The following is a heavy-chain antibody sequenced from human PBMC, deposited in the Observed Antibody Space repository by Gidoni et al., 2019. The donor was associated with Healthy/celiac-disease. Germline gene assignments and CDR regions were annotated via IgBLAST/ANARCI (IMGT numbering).Heavy chain of an antibody. V-gene: IGHV3-49*03. Sequence: EVQLVESGGGLVQPGRSLRLSCTASGFTFGDYAMSWFRQAPGKGLEWVGFIRSKAYGGTTEYAASVKGRFTISRDDSKSIAYLQMNSLKTEDTAVYYCTRYSSGWYPGFDYWGQGTLVTVSS. D-gene: IGHD6-19*01. CDR2: IRSKAYGGTT. CDR3: TRYSSGWYPGFDY. CDR1: GFTFGDYA. J-gene: IGHJ4*02.